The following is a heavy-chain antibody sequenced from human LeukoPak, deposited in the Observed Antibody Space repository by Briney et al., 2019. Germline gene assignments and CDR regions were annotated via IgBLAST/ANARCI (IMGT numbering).Heavy chain of an antibody. J-gene: IGHJ4*02. CDR3: ARGLYGHSIDY. V-gene: IGHV3-64D*09. Sequence: GGSLRLSCSASGFPFSSYAMHWVRQAPGKGLEYVSAISDSGGSTYYADSVKGRFTISRDNSKNTLYLQMSSLRAEDTALYYCARGLYGHSIDYWGQGTLVTVSS. D-gene: IGHD5-24*01. CDR2: ISDSGGST. CDR1: GFPFSSYA.